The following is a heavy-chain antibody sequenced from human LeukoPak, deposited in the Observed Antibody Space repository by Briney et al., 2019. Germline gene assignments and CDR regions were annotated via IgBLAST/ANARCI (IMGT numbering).Heavy chain of an antibody. V-gene: IGHV1-18*01. CDR2: ITAYNGNR. D-gene: IGHD1-1*01. Sequence: AASVKVSCKTSGYTFSNYGISWVRQAPGQGLEWMGWITAYNGNRLYAQRFQGRITLTTDTSTSTSYMELRSLEYDDTAIYYCARDNDKVVDHWGQGTLVTASS. CDR1: GYTFSNYG. J-gene: IGHJ4*01. CDR3: ARDNDKVVDH.